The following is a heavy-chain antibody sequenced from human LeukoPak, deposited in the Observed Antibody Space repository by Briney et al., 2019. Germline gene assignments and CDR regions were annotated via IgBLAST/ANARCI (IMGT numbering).Heavy chain of an antibody. CDR3: ASGPSPGWFDP. CDR2: INHSGST. CDR1: GGSFSGYY. Sequence: SETLSLTCAVYGGSFSGYYWSWIRQPPGKGLEWIGEINHSGSTNYNPSLKSRVTISVDTSKNQFSLKLSSVTAADTAVYYCASGPSPGWFDPWGQGTLVTVSS. V-gene: IGHV4-34*01. J-gene: IGHJ5*02.